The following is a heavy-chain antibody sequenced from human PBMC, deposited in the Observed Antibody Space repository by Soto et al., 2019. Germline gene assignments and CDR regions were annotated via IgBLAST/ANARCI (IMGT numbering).Heavy chain of an antibody. V-gene: IGHV4-39*01. J-gene: IGHJ6*03. Sequence: SETLSLTCTVSGGSISSSSYYWGWIRQPPGKGLEWIGSIYYSGSTYYNPSLKGRVTISVDTSKNQFSLKLSSVTAADTAVYYCARHVPFTVTGYYYYCYMDVWGKGTTVTVSS. CDR2: IYYSGST. CDR1: GGSISSSSYY. CDR3: ARHVPFTVTGYYYYCYMDV. D-gene: IGHD4-17*01.